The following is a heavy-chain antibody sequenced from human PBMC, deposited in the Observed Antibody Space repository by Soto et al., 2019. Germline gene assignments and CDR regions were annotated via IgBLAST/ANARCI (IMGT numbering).Heavy chain of an antibody. D-gene: IGHD6-13*01. CDR1: GFTFADYA. J-gene: IGHJ1*01. V-gene: IGHV3-9*01. CDR3: VKDESINWYSGHFRH. CDR2: INWNSGSI. Sequence: GGSLRLSCAASGFTFADYAMHWVRQVPGKGLEWVSGINWNSGSIGYGDSVKGRFAISRDNVKNSLHLQMNGLSAEDTAFYYCVKDESINWYSGHFRHWGQGTLVTVSS.